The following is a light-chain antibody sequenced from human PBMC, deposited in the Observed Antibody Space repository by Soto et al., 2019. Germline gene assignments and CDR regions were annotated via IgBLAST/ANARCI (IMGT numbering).Light chain of an antibody. J-gene: IGKJ2*01. CDR2: DAS. CDR1: QDISNY. V-gene: IGKV1-33*01. CDR3: QQNDNLPPT. Sequence: DIQMTQSPSSLSASVGDRVTITCQASQDISNYLNWYQQKPGKAPKLLIYDASNLETGVPSRFSGSGSGTDFTFTISSLQPEDIATYYCQQNDNLPPTFGQGTTLEIK.